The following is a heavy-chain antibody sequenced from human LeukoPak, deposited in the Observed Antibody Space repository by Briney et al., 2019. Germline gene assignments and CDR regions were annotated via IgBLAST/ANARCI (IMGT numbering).Heavy chain of an antibody. V-gene: IGHV4-39*07. Sequence: SETLSLTCSVSGGSISSSRSYWGWIRQTPGKGLEWVGSIYYNGDTYYNPSFKSRVPMSVDTSKNQFSLKLSSVTAADTAVYYCAGLVAAANYDTVTNGYWGQGTLVTVSS. J-gene: IGHJ4*02. CDR3: AGLVAAANYDTVTNGY. CDR1: GGSISSSRSY. CDR2: IYYNGDT. D-gene: IGHD2-2*01.